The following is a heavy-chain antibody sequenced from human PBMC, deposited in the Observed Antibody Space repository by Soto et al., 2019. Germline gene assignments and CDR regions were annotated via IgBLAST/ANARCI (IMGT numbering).Heavy chain of an antibody. Sequence: QITLKESGPTLVKPTQPLTLTCTVSGFSVSARGVGVGWIRQPPGKALEWLGSIYWNADKRYSPSLKSRLTITTDTSKNQVVLTMTNMDPVDTATYYCAHSPWGAAPDYWGQGTLVTVSS. V-gene: IGHV2-5*01. D-gene: IGHD3-16*01. CDR1: GFSVSARGVG. J-gene: IGHJ4*02. CDR2: IYWNADK. CDR3: AHSPWGAAPDY.